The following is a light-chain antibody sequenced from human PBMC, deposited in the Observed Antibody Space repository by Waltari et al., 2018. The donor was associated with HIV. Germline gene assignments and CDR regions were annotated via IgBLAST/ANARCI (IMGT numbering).Light chain of an antibody. CDR1: SSDVGGYNY. J-gene: IGLJ2*01. CDR3: SSYAGSNNYVV. V-gene: IGLV2-8*01. Sequence: QSALTQPPSASGSPGQPVTIACTGTSSDVGGYNYVSWYQQYPGKAPKLMLYEVTKRPSGVPGRFSGANSGNTASLTVSWLQAEDEADYYCSSYAGSNNYVVFGGGTRLTVL. CDR2: EVT.